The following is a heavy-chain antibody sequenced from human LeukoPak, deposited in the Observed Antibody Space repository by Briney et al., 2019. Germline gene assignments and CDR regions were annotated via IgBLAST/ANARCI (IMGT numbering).Heavy chain of an antibody. D-gene: IGHD5-18*01. CDR1: GGSVSSSNNY. CDR2: IYYSGST. V-gene: IGHV4-39*01. J-gene: IGHJ4*02. Sequence: SETLSLTCTVSGGSVSSSNNYWGWIRQPPGKGLEWIGSIYYSGSTYYNSSLKSRVTISVDTSKNQFSLKLSSVTAADTAVYYCARTTYSYGSYWGQGTLVTVSS. CDR3: ARTTYSYGSY.